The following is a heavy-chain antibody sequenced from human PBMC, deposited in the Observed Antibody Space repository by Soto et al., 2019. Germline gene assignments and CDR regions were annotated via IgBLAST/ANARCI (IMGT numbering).Heavy chain of an antibody. CDR1: GFSFSDYV. D-gene: IGHD2-21*02. CDR3: ATEELCGADCYFFKH. CDR2: MWYHGRDL. Sequence: QVQLVESGGGVVQPGRSLRLSCAASGFSFSDYVMHWVRQAPGKGLDWVAVMWYHGRDLFYADSVKGRFTISRDNSKNTLYLQMNSLRAEDTAVYYCATEELCGADCYFFKHWGQGTLVTVSS. J-gene: IGHJ4*02. V-gene: IGHV3-33*01.